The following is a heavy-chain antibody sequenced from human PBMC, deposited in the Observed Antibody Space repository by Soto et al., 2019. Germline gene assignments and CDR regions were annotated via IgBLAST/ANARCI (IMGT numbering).Heavy chain of an antibody. J-gene: IGHJ4*02. CDR2: ISGSGGST. V-gene: IGHV3-23*01. D-gene: IGHD3-22*01. Sequence: EVQLLESGGGLVQPGGSLRLSCAASGFTFSSYAMSWVRQAPGKGLEWVSAISGSGGSTYYADSVKGRFTISRDNSKNTLYLQMNSLRAEDTAVYYCAKPPAMIVVVSRGYYFDYWGQGTLVTVSS. CDR1: GFTFSSYA. CDR3: AKPPAMIVVVSRGYYFDY.